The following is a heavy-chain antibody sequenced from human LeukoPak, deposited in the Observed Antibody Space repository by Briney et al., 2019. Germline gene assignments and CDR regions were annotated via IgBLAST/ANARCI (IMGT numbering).Heavy chain of an antibody. Sequence: GGSLRLSCAVSGFIFSDHYMDWVRQAPGKGLEWVARSRIKADGYITQYAASVQDRFTISRDESKDSLYLQMNTLKTADTAVYYCVRGHNSFDYWGQGTLVTVFS. J-gene: IGHJ4*02. CDR3: VRGHNSFDY. CDR1: GFIFSDHY. V-gene: IGHV3-72*01. D-gene: IGHD1-1*01. CDR2: SRIKADGYIT.